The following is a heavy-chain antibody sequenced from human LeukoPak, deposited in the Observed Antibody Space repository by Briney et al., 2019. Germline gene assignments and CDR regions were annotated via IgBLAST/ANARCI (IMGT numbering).Heavy chain of an antibody. CDR1: AGSISAYY. Sequence: SETLSLTCTVSAGSISAYYWTWIRQPPGKGLEWIGYTSDSGSSNYKSSLKSRVSMSVDTSKRQFSLTLTSVTAADTAVYYCARQEGIAAARGYMDVWGKGTTVTVSS. J-gene: IGHJ6*03. D-gene: IGHD6-13*01. CDR2: TSDSGSS. CDR3: ARQEGIAAARGYMDV. V-gene: IGHV4-59*08.